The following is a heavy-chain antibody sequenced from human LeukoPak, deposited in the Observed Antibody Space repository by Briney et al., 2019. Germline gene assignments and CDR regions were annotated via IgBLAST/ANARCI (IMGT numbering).Heavy chain of an antibody. CDR3: ARVALAGLYYFDN. V-gene: IGHV4-4*07. Sequence: SETLSLPCTVSGGPISNYYWIWTRQPAGKGLEWIGRISTSGSTNYNPSLKSRVTISVDKSRNQFSLKLSSVTAADTAVYYCARVALAGLYYFDNWGQGTLVTVSS. D-gene: IGHD6-19*01. J-gene: IGHJ4*02. CDR1: GGPISNYY. CDR2: ISTSGST.